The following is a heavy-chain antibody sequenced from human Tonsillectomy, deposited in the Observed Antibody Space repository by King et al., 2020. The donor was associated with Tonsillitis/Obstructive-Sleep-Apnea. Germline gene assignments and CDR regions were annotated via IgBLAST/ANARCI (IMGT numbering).Heavy chain of an antibody. V-gene: IGHV1-24*01. CDR1: GYTLTELS. D-gene: IGHD6-13*01. Sequence: QLVQSGAEVKKPGASVKVSCKVSGYTLTELSMHWVRQAPGKGLEWMGDFDTEDGETIYAQKFQGRVTMTEDTSRDTAYMELSSLISEDTAVYYCVTAPIAAATSIFDYWGQGTLVTVSS. J-gene: IGHJ4*02. CDR3: VTAPIAAATSIFDY. CDR2: FDTEDGET.